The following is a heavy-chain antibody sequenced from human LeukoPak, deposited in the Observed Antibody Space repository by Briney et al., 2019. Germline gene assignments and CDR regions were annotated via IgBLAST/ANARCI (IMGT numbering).Heavy chain of an antibody. J-gene: IGHJ3*02. Sequence: PGGSLRLSCAAPGFTFSSYWMSWFRQAPGKGLEWVANIKQNGSEKYYVDSVKGRFTISRDNAKNSLYLQMNSLRAEDTAVYYCASPKGLFDIWGQGTMVTVSS. CDR3: ASPKGLFDI. CDR1: GFTFSSYW. D-gene: IGHD3/OR15-3a*01. V-gene: IGHV3-7*01. CDR2: IKQNGSEK.